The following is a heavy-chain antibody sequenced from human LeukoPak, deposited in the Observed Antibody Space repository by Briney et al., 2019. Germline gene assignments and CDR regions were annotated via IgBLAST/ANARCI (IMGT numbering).Heavy chain of an antibody. V-gene: IGHV4-34*01. D-gene: IGHD1-1*01. J-gene: IGHJ6*03. CDR1: GGSFSGYY. CDR3: VRILTVAWSERRPGYYYMDV. Sequence: PSETLSLTCAVYGGSFSGYYWSWIRQPPGKGLEWIGEINHSGSTKNNPSLKSRVTISVDTSKNQFSLKLSSVTAADTAVYYCVRILTVAWSERRPGYYYMDVWGKGTTVTVSS. CDR2: INHSGST.